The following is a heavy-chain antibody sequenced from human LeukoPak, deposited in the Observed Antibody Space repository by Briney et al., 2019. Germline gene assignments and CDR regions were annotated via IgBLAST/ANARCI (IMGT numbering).Heavy chain of an antibody. Sequence: GRSLRLSCAASGFTFSGSTMHWVRQASGKGLEWVGRIRSRAHSSATAYAASVKGRFTISRDDSKYTAYLQMNSLKTEDTAVYYCTSGITSWGQGTLVTVSS. CDR1: GFTFSGST. J-gene: IGHJ5*02. D-gene: IGHD3-3*01. V-gene: IGHV3-73*01. CDR2: IRSRAHSSAT. CDR3: TSGITS.